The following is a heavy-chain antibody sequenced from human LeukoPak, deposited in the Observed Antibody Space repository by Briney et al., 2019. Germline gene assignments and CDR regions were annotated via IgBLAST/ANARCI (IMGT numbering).Heavy chain of an antibody. Sequence: GGSLRLSCAASGFTFSSYWMHCVRQAPGKGLVWVSRIKSDGSTRYADSVKGRFTISRDNAKNTVSLQMTSRRAEDTGVYYCAKDQAVVAATPVGDLPIIYYYYYMDVWGKGTTVTVSS. D-gene: IGHD2-15*01. CDR1: GFTFSSYW. V-gene: IGHV3-74*01. J-gene: IGHJ6*03. CDR3: AKDQAVVAATPVGDLPIIYYYYYMDV. CDR2: IKSDGST.